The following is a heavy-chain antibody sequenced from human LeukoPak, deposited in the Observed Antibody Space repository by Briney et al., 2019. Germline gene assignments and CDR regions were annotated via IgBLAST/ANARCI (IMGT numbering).Heavy chain of an antibody. CDR1: GGSISSGGYY. CDR3: ARDRNDFWSGYYMDV. J-gene: IGHJ6*03. Sequence: PSETLSLTCTVSGGSISSGGYYWSWIRQPPGKGLEWIGYIYHSGSTYYNPSLKSRVTISVDRSKNQFSLKLSSVTAADTAVYYCARDRNDFWSGYYMDVWGKGTTVTVSS. D-gene: IGHD3-3*01. CDR2: IYHSGST. V-gene: IGHV4-30-2*01.